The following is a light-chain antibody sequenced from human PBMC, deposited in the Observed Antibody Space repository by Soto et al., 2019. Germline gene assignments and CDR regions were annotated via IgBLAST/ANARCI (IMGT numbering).Light chain of an antibody. J-gene: IGKJ1*01. V-gene: IGKV1-17*03. CDR3: LQHNNYPWA. CDR2: GAS. Sequence: DIQMTQSPSAMSASVGDRVTITCRASQGISNYLTWFQQKPGKVPKRLISGASSLQSGVPSRFSGTGSGTEFTLTIISLQPEDSATYYCLQHNNYPWAFGHGTTVEIK. CDR1: QGISNY.